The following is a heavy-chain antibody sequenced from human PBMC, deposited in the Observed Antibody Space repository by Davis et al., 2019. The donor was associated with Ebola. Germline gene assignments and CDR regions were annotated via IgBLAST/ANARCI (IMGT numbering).Heavy chain of an antibody. D-gene: IGHD6-6*01. CDR1: GGSISSYY. V-gene: IGHV4-59*01. J-gene: IGHJ6*02. CDR2: IYYSGST. Sequence: PSETLSLTCTVSGGSISSYYWSWIRQPPGKGLEWIGYIYYSGSTNYNPSLKSRVTISVDTSKNQFSLKLSSVTAADTAVYYCARDRGVAARLDYYYGMDVWGQGTTVTVSS. CDR3: ARDRGVAARLDYYYGMDV.